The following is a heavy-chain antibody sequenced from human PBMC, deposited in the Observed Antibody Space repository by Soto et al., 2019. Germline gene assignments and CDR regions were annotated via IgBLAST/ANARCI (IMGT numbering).Heavy chain of an antibody. CDR3: ARRPREKGYSSGWYWFDP. J-gene: IGHJ5*02. Sequence: QVQLVQSGAEVKKPGSSVKVSCKASGGTFSSYAISWVRQAPGQGLEWMGGIIPIFGTANYAQKFQGRVTITADESTSTAYMELSSLRSEDTAVYYCARRPREKGYSSGWYWFDPWGQGTLVTVSS. V-gene: IGHV1-69*01. CDR1: GGTFSSYA. CDR2: IIPIFGTA. D-gene: IGHD6-19*01.